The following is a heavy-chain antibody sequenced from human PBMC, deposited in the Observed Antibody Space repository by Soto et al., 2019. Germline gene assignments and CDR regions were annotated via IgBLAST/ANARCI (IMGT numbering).Heavy chain of an antibody. D-gene: IGHD1-7*01. J-gene: IGHJ5*02. CDR1: GYTFTSYA. Sequence: QVQLVQSGAEVKKPGASVKVSCKASGYTFTSYAMHWVRQAPGQRLEWMGWINAGNGNTKYSQKFQGRVTITRDTSASTAYMELSRLRSEDTAVYYCARGPISITGTTGWFDPWGQGTLVTVSS. CDR3: ARGPISITGTTGWFDP. CDR2: INAGNGNT. V-gene: IGHV1-3*01.